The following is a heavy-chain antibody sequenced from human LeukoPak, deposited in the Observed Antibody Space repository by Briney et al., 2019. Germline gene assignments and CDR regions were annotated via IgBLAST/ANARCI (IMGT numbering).Heavy chain of an antibody. Sequence: ASVKVSCKVSGYTLTELSMHWVRQAPGKGREWMGGFDPEDGETIYAQKFQGRVTMTEDTSTDTAYVELSSLRSEDTAVYYCATGAHRQQWLVHQIDYWGQGTLVTVSS. CDR1: GYTLTELS. J-gene: IGHJ4*02. CDR2: FDPEDGET. V-gene: IGHV1-24*01. CDR3: ATGAHRQQWLVHQIDY. D-gene: IGHD6-19*01.